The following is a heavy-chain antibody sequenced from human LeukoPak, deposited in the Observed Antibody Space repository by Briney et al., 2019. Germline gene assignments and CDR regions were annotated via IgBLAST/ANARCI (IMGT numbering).Heavy chain of an antibody. V-gene: IGHV1-18*01. D-gene: IGHD6-19*01. Sequence: GASVKVSCKASGYTFTSYGISWVRQAPGQGLEWMGWISAYNGNTNYAQKLQGRVTMTTDTSTSTAYMELRSLRSDDTAVYYCARVRSSGWSGITTWYYGMDVWGQGTTVTVSS. CDR2: ISAYNGNT. CDR3: ARVRSSGWSGITTWYYGMDV. J-gene: IGHJ6*02. CDR1: GYTFTSYG.